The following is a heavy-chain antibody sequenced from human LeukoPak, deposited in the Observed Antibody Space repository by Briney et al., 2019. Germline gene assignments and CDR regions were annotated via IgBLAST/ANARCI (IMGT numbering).Heavy chain of an antibody. V-gene: IGHV3-74*01. J-gene: IGHJ4*02. Sequence: TGGSLRLSCAASGLTFSSHWMHWVRQAPGKGLVWVSRITNDGSSTTYADSVKGRFTISRDNAKNMLYLQVNSLRAEDTAVYYCARESSSRPNPDYWGQGTLVTVSS. D-gene: IGHD6-13*01. CDR3: ARESSSRPNPDY. CDR1: GLTFSSHW. CDR2: ITNDGSST.